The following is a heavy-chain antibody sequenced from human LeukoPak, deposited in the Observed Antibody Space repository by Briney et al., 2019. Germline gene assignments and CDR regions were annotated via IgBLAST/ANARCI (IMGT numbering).Heavy chain of an antibody. CDR3: ARESIAVAGAPFDY. J-gene: IGHJ4*02. D-gene: IGHD6-19*01. CDR1: GFTFSSYE. Sequence: GGSPRLSCAASGFTFSSYEMNWVRRAPGKGLEWVSYISSGSTIYDADSVKGRFTISRDNAKNSLYLQMNSLRAEDTAVYYCARESIAVAGAPFDYWGQGTLVTVSS. CDR2: ISSGSTI. V-gene: IGHV3-48*03.